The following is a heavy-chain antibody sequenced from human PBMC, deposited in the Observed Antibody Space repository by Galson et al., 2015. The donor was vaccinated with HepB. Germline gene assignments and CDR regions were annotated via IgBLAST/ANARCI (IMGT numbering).Heavy chain of an antibody. CDR1: GGTFSSYA. CDR2: IIPIFGTA. J-gene: IGHJ4*02. CDR3: ARVGGGVSYYFDY. V-gene: IGHV1-69*13. Sequence: SVKVSCKASGGTFSSYAISWVRQAPGQGLEWMGGIIPIFGTANYAQKFQGRVTITADESTSTAYMELSSLRSEDTAVYYCARVGGGVSYYFDYWGQGTLVTVSS. D-gene: IGHD2-8*02.